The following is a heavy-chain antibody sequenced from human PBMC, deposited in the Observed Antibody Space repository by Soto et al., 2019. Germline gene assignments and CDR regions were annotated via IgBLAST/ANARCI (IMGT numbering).Heavy chain of an antibody. Sequence: EVQLVESGGGLVQPGGSLRLSCAASGFTFSSYSMNWVRQAPGKGLEWVSYISSSSSTIYYADAVKGRFTISRDNDKNSLYLQMNSLRDEDTAVYYCASEYDYGDLNYYYYGMDVWGQGTTVTVSS. V-gene: IGHV3-48*02. D-gene: IGHD4-17*01. J-gene: IGHJ6*02. CDR1: GFTFSSYS. CDR2: ISSSSSTI. CDR3: ASEYDYGDLNYYYYGMDV.